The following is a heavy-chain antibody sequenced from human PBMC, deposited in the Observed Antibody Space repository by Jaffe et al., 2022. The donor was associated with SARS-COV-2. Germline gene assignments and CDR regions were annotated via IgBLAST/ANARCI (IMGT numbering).Heavy chain of an antibody. J-gene: IGHJ6*02. V-gene: IGHV3-21*01. CDR2: ISSSSSYI. Sequence: EVQLVESGGGLVKPGGSLRLSCAASGFTFSSYSMNWVRQAPGKGLEWVSSISSSSSYIYYADSVKGRFTISRDNAKNSLYLQMNSLRAEDTAVYYCAREFGPPGLRYFDWPYYYYGMDVWGQGTTVTVSS. CDR1: GFTFSSYS. D-gene: IGHD3-9*01. CDR3: AREFGPPGLRYFDWPYYYYGMDV.